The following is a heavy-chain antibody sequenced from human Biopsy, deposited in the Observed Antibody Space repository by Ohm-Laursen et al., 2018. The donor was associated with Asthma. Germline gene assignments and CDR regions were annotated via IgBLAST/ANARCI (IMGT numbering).Heavy chain of an antibody. CDR2: ISSDGTRK. V-gene: IGHV3-30*03. J-gene: IGHJ4*02. Sequence: SLRLSCAASGFTFSRYGMHWVRQAPGKGLEWVAVISSDGTRKYYADSVKGRFTISRDNSKNTLYLQMNSLRAEDTAVYYCARESSVAGSSDFDYWGQGTLVTVSS. D-gene: IGHD6-19*01. CDR3: ARESSVAGSSDFDY. CDR1: GFTFSRYG.